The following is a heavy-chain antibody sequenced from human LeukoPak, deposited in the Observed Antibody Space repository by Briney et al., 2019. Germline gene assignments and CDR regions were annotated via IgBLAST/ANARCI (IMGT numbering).Heavy chain of an antibody. V-gene: IGHV4-59*01. Sequence: SETLSLTCTVSGGSISSYYWSWIRRPPGKELEWIGYLYYSGSTNYNPSFKSRVTMSVDTSKNQFSLKLNSMTAADTAVYFCARGRYNDYGFDYWGQGTLVTVSS. CDR3: ARGRYNDYGFDY. J-gene: IGHJ4*02. D-gene: IGHD4-17*01. CDR1: GGSISSYY. CDR2: LYYSGST.